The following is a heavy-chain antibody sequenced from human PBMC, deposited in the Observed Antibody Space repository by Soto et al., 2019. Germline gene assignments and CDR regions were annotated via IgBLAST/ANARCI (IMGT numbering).Heavy chain of an antibody. J-gene: IGHJ4*02. CDR3: ARGRYGDY. D-gene: IGHD1-1*01. CDR2: ISAHNGNT. V-gene: IGHV1-18*01. Sequence: QVHLVQSGAEVKKPGASVKVSCKGSGYGFTTYGITWVPQAPGQGLEWMAWISAHNGNTNYGQKVQGRVNVTRDTSTSTAYMELRSLRYDDTAVYYCARGRYGDYWGKGALVTVSS. CDR1: GYGFTTYG.